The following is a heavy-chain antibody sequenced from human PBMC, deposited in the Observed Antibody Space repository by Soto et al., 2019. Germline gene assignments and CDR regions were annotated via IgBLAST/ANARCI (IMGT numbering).Heavy chain of an antibody. J-gene: IGHJ4*02. Sequence: PGGSLRLSCAASGFTFSSYSMNWVRQAPGKGLEWVSYISSSSSTIYYADSVKGRFTISRDNAKNQFSLKLTSVTAADTAVYYCARDKITGLFDYWGQGTLVTVSS. CDR2: ISSSSSTI. CDR3: ARDKITGLFDY. D-gene: IGHD2-8*02. V-gene: IGHV3-48*01. CDR1: GFTFSSYS.